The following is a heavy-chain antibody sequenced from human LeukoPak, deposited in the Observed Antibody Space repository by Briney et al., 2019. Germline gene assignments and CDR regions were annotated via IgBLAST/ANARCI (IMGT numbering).Heavy chain of an antibody. CDR3: ARGGSGTYYHY. J-gene: IGHJ4*02. D-gene: IGHD1-26*01. V-gene: IGHV4-59*01. CDR2: IYYSGST. Sequence: SETLSLTCTVSGGSITSYHYSWIRQPPGKGLEWIGYIYYSGSTNYNPSLKSRVTISVDTSKNLFSLKLSSVTAADTAVYYCARGGSGTYYHYWGQGTLVTVSS. CDR1: GGSITSYH.